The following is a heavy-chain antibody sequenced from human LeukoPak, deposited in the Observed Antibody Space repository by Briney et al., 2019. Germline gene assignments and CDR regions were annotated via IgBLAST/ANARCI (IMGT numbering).Heavy chain of an antibody. CDR1: GYTLTKFS. V-gene: IGHV1-24*01. Sequence: ASVKVSRKVSGYTLTKFSIHWVRRAPGKGLEWMGGFDPEEGETIYAQEFQGRVTMTEDTSTDTAYMELSSLRSEDTAVYYCALWRAGYGDYYYLDPWGQGTLVTVSS. CDR2: FDPEEGET. J-gene: IGHJ5*02. CDR3: ALWRAGYGDYYYLDP. D-gene: IGHD4-17*01.